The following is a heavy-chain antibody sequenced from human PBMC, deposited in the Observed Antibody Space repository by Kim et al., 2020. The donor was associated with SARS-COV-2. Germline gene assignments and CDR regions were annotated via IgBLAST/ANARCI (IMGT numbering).Heavy chain of an antibody. J-gene: IGHJ3*02. CDR3: AMDFWSGTNAFDI. CDR2: INHSGST. D-gene: IGHD3-3*01. Sequence: SETLSLTCAVYGGSFSGYYWSWIRQPPGKGLEWIGEINHSGSTNYNPSLKSRVTISVDTSKNQFSLKLSSVTAADTAVYYCAMDFWSGTNAFDIWGQGTMVTVSS. CDR1: GGSFSGYY. V-gene: IGHV4-34*01.